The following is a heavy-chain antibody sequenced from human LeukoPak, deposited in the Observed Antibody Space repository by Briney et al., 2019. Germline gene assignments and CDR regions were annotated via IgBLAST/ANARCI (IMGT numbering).Heavy chain of an antibody. D-gene: IGHD2-2*01. Sequence: GSLRLSCVASGLNFDDSAMHWVRQAPGKGLEWVSLISADGGSTFSADSVKGRFSISRDNSKNSLYLQMNSLRSEDTAMYYCAKEPGKFDYWGQGTLVAVSS. V-gene: IGHV3-43*02. J-gene: IGHJ4*02. CDR3: AKEPGKFDY. CDR2: ISADGGST. CDR1: GLNFDDSA.